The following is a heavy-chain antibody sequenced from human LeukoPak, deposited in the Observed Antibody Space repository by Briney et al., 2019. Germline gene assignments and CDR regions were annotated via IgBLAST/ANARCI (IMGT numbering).Heavy chain of an antibody. D-gene: IGHD3-22*01. Sequence: GGSLRLSCAASGFTFSSHSMNWVRQAPGKGLEWVSYISSSSSTIYYADSVKGRFTISRDNAKNSLYLQMNSLRAEDAAVYYCARGAYYYEDWGQGTLVTVSS. V-gene: IGHV3-48*01. CDR1: GFTFSSHS. CDR2: ISSSSSTI. J-gene: IGHJ4*02. CDR3: ARGAYYYED.